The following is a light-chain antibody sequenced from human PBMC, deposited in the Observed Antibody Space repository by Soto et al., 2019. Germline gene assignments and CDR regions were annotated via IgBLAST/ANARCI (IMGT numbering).Light chain of an antibody. J-gene: IGKJ1*01. CDR2: KAS. V-gene: IGKV1-5*03. CDR3: QQSYNSRWT. Sequence: DIQMTQSPSTLSGSVGARVTIACRASQTISSWLAWYQQKPGKAPKLLIYKASTLKSGVPSRFSGSGSGTDFTLIISSLQPEDFATYYCQQSYNSRWTFGQGTKVDIK. CDR1: QTISSW.